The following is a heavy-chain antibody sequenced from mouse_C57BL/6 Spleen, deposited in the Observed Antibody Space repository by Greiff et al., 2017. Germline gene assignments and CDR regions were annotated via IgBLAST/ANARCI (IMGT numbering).Heavy chain of an antibody. CDR2: IYPRSGNT. V-gene: IGHV1-81*01. Sequence: VKLMESGAELARPGASVKLSCKASGYTFTSYGISWVKQRTGQGLEWIGAIYPRSGNTYYNEKFKGKATLTADKSSSTAYMELRSLTSEDSAVYFCARRYYGSSDWYFDVWGTGTTVTVSS. J-gene: IGHJ1*03. CDR3: ARRYYGSSDWYFDV. CDR1: GYTFTSYG. D-gene: IGHD1-1*01.